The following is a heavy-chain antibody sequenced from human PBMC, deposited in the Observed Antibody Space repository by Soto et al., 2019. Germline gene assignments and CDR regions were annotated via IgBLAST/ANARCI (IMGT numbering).Heavy chain of an antibody. CDR3: ATLHGGYTGPEC. V-gene: IGHV1-3*01. J-gene: IGHJ4*02. CDR1: GYTFTTHP. D-gene: IGHD3-16*01. Sequence: ASVKVSCKASGYTFTTHPIYWVRQAPGQRLEWLGWINAGNGDTKYSQKFQARVTITSDTSASTAYMELSSLRSEDTAVCYCATLHGGYTGPECWGQGTRVTVSS. CDR2: INAGNGDT.